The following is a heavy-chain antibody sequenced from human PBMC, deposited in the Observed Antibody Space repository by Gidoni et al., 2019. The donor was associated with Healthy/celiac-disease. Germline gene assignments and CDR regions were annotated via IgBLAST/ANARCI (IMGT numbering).Heavy chain of an antibody. CDR1: GGSISSYS. D-gene: IGHD3-10*01. CDR2: IYYSGST. Sequence: VQLQESGPGLVKPSETLSLTCTVSGGSISSYSWSWIRQPPGKGLEWIGYIYYSGSTNYNPSLKSRVTISVDTSKNQFSLKLSSVTAADTAVYYCARAVYGSGSYYIGLYWYFDLWGRGTLVTVSS. V-gene: IGHV4-59*01. CDR3: ARAVYGSGSYYIGLYWYFDL. J-gene: IGHJ2*01.